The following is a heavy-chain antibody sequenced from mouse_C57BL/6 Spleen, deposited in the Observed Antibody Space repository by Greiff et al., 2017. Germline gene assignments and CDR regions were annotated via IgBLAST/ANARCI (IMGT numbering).Heavy chain of an antibody. D-gene: IGHD2-1*01. J-gene: IGHJ4*01. Sequence: VQLQQSGPGLVQPSQSLSITCTVSGFSLTSYGVHWVRQSPGKGLEWLGVIWRGGSTDYTAAFMSRLSITKDNSKSQVFFKMNSLQADDTAIYYCAALYGNYEGYYAMDYWGQGTSVTVSS. CDR2: IWRGGST. CDR3: AALYGNYEGYYAMDY. V-gene: IGHV2-5*01. CDR1: GFSLTSYG.